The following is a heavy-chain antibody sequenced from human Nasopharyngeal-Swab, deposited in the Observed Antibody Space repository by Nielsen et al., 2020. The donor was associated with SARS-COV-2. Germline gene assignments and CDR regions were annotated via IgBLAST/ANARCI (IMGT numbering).Heavy chain of an antibody. CDR1: GFTFSSYG. J-gene: IGHJ4*02. Sequence: GSLRLSCAASGFTFSSYGMHWVRQAPGKGLEWVAVISYDGSNKYYADSVKGRFTISRDNSKNTLYLQMNSLRAEDTAVYYCARAPKRGSSGYQVVYWGQGTLVTVSS. CDR2: ISYDGSNK. D-gene: IGHD3-22*01. V-gene: IGHV3-30*03. CDR3: ARAPKRGSSGYQVVY.